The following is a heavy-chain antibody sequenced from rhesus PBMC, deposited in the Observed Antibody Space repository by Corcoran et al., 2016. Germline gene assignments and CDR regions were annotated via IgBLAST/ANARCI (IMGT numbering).Heavy chain of an antibody. Sequence: DVQLVESGGGLVQPGGSLRLSCTASGFTFRDYDMSWVRRAPGKGLEWVSYIRSTGKTIYYADSVKGRFTISRDNAKNSLFLQMTTLRAEDTAVYYCIRPKTYWGQGVLVTVSS. CDR3: IRPKTY. CDR2: IRSTGKTI. J-gene: IGHJ4*01. CDR1: GFTFRDYD. V-gene: IGHV3-136*01.